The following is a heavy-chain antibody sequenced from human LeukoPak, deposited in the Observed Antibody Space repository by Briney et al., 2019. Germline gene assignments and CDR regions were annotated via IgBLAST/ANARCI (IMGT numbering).Heavy chain of an antibody. J-gene: IGHJ6*03. V-gene: IGHV3-11*04. D-gene: IGHD5-18*01. CDR3: ARDWRYSYGFSILYYYYMDV. CDR1: GGSFSGYY. Sequence: LSLTCAVYGGSFSGYYMSWIRQAPGKGLEWVSYISSSGSTIYYADSVKGRFTISRDNAKNSLYLQMNSLRAEDTAVYYCARDWRYSYGFSILYYYYMDVWGKGTTVTVSS. CDR2: ISSSGSTI.